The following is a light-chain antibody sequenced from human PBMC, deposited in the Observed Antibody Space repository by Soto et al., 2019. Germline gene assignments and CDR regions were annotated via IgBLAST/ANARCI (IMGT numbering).Light chain of an antibody. J-gene: IGKJ1*01. Sequence: EIVLTQSPGTLSLSPGERAPLSCRARHTISSSYFPSYQHTPGQPPTLLIYDASHRATGIPDRFSGSGSGTDCTLSISSLEPEDLAVYYCQQRTYSITFGQGTKMEIK. CDR1: HTISSSY. CDR2: DAS. CDR3: QQRTYSIT. V-gene: IGKV3D-20*02.